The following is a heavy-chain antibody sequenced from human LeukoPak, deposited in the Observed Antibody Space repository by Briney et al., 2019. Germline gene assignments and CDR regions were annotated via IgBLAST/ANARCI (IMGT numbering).Heavy chain of an antibody. CDR3: AREVVGATSWFDP. J-gene: IGHJ5*02. CDR2: IYHSGST. CDR1: GGSISSGGYS. Sequence: SQTLSLTCAVSGGSISSGGYSWSWIRQPPGKGLEWIGYIYHSGSTYYNPSLKSRVTISVDTSKNQFSLKLSSVTAADTAVYYCAREVVGATSWFDPWGQGTLVTVSS. D-gene: IGHD1-26*01. V-gene: IGHV4-30-2*01.